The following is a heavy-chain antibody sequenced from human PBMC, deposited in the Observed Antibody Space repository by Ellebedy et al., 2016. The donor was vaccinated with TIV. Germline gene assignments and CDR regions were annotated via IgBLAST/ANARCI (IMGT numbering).Heavy chain of an antibody. Sequence: GESLKISCAASGFTFTNYAMNWVRQAPGKRLEWVSVITVSGAYYANSVKGRFTISRDNSKNTLYLQMNSLTAEDTAVHYCATGVRSGGYTYTALDYWGQGTLVTVSS. J-gene: IGHJ4*02. V-gene: IGHV3-23*01. CDR3: ATGVRSGGYTYTALDY. CDR1: GFTFTNYA. D-gene: IGHD5-18*01. CDR2: ITVSGA.